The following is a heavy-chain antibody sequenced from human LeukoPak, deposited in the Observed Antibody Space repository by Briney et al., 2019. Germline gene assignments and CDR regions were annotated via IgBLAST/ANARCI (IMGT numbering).Heavy chain of an antibody. CDR2: IIPILGIA. CDR3: ARGSPSSAQWHFDL. J-gene: IGHJ2*01. V-gene: IGHV1-69*04. D-gene: IGHD1-26*01. CDR1: GGTFSSYA. Sequence: VASVKVSCKASGGTFSSYAISWVRQAPGQGLEWMGRIIPILGIANYAQKFQGRVTITADKSTSTAYMELSSLRSEDTAVYYCARGSPSSAQWHFDLWGRGTLVTVSS.